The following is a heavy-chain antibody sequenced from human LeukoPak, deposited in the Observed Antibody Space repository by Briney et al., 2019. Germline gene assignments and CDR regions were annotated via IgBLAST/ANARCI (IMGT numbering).Heavy chain of an antibody. D-gene: IGHD3-22*01. Sequence: SETLSLTWTVSGGFISSYYGSWIRQPAGKVLGWVGYFYYSGSTNYNPSLKSRVTISVDTSKNQFSLKLSTVTAADTAVYYCARGGHYYDSSGYLHWFDPWGQGTLVTVSS. J-gene: IGHJ5*02. CDR1: GGFISSYY. CDR3: ARGGHYYDSSGYLHWFDP. CDR2: FYYSGST. V-gene: IGHV4-59*01.